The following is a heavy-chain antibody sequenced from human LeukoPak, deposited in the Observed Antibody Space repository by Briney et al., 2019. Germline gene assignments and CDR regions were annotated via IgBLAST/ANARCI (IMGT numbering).Heavy chain of an antibody. Sequence: PGGSLRLSCVASEFTFSNYWMSWVRQAPGKGLEWVANIKQDGSEEYYADSVKGRFTISRDNAKNSLFLQMNSLRAEDTAVYYCASQIVGATFLGFWGQGTLVTVSS. CDR1: EFTFSNYW. J-gene: IGHJ4*02. D-gene: IGHD1-26*01. CDR3: ASQIVGATFLGF. CDR2: IKQDGSEE. V-gene: IGHV3-7*01.